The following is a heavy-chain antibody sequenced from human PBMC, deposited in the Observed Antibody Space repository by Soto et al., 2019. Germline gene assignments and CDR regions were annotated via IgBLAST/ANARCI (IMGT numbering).Heavy chain of an antibody. J-gene: IGHJ4*02. CDR1: GGTFSSYA. Sequence: QVQLVQSGAEVKKPGSSVKVSCKASGGTFSSYAISWVRQAPGQGLEWMGGIIPIFGTANYAQKFQGRVTITPDESTSTAYMELSSLRSEDTAVYYCARGGFGYSSSWYAHLDYWGQGTLVTVSS. CDR3: ARGGFGYSSSWYAHLDY. V-gene: IGHV1-69*05. D-gene: IGHD6-13*01. CDR2: IIPIFGTA.